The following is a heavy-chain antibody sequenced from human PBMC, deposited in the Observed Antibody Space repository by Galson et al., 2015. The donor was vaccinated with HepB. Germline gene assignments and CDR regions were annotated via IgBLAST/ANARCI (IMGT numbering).Heavy chain of an antibody. J-gene: IGHJ2*01. CDR2: IDSGGST. CDR1: GFTVSSTY. D-gene: IGHD6-13*01. V-gene: IGHV3-53*01. Sequence: SLRLSCAASGFTVSSTYLRWVRQAPGKGLDWLSVIDSGGSTWYADSVKGRFTISRDNSKNTLYLQMNSLRAEDTAVYYCARGRHSSSRNGYWYFDLWGRGTLVTVSS. CDR3: ARGRHSSSRNGYWYFDL.